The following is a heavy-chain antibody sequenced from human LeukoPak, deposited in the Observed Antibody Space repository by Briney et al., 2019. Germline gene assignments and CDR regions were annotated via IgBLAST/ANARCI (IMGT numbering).Heavy chain of an antibody. CDR3: ARARPRWDFDY. Sequence: GGSLRLSCAASGFTFSDYYMSWIRQAPGKGLEWISYVSSSGSSIYYADSVKGRSTISRDNAKRSLNLQMNSLRVEDTAVYYCARARPRWDFDYWGQGTLVTVSS. V-gene: IGHV3-11*04. J-gene: IGHJ4*02. CDR2: VSSSGSSI. CDR1: GFTFSDYY. D-gene: IGHD5-24*01.